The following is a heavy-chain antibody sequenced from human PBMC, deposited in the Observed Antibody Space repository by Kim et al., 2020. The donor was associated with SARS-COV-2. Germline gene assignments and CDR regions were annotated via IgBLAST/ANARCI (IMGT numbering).Heavy chain of an antibody. CDR3: TREPGELLWFGEPTSFAY. Sequence: GGSLRLSCAASGFTFSGSAMHWVRQASGKGMEWVGRIRSKANSYATAYAASVKGRFTISRDDSKNTAYLQMNSPKTEDTAVYYCTREPGELLWFGEPTSFAYWGQGTVVTVSS. V-gene: IGHV3-73*01. D-gene: IGHD3-10*01. J-gene: IGHJ4*02. CDR1: GFTFSGSA. CDR2: IRSKANSYAT.